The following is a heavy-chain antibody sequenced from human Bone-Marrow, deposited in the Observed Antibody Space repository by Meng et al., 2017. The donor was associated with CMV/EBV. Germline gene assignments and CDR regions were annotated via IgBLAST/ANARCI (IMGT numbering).Heavy chain of an antibody. J-gene: IGHJ5*02. CDR1: GFTFSSYG. V-gene: IGHV3-30*02. Sequence: GESLKISCAASGFTFSSYGMHWVRQAPGKGLEWVAFIRYDGSNKYYADSVKGRFTISRDNSKNTLYLQMNSLRAEDTAVYYCAKDRKDDFWSGYGPNWFDPWGQGTLVPVSS. CDR2: IRYDGSNK. CDR3: AKDRKDDFWSGYGPNWFDP. D-gene: IGHD3-3*01.